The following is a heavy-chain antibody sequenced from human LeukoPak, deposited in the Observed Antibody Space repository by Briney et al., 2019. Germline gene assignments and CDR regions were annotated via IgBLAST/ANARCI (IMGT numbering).Heavy chain of an antibody. Sequence: PGRSLRLSCAASGFIFSNYWMSWVRQAPGKGLEWVANIHQHGSEKYYVDSVKGRFTISRDNAKNSLWLQMNSLRAEDTAVYYCARVRHYHDSSGYYYYYGMDVWGQGTTVAVSS. CDR1: GFIFSNYW. CDR2: IHQHGSEK. D-gene: IGHD3-22*01. J-gene: IGHJ6*02. V-gene: IGHV3-7*01. CDR3: ARVRHYHDSSGYYYYYGMDV.